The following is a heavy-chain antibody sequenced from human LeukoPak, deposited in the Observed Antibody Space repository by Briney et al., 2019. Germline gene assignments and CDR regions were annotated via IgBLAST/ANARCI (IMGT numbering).Heavy chain of an antibody. CDR1: GGTFSSYA. D-gene: IGHD3-9*01. CDR2: IIPIFGTA. V-gene: IGHV1-69*06. CDR3: ARTLRYFDWLSREPAGAFDI. J-gene: IGHJ3*02. Sequence: ASVKVSCKASGGTFSSYAISWVRQAPGQGLEWMGGIIPIFGTANYAQKFQGRVTITADKSTSTAYMELSSLRSEDTAVYYCARTLRYFDWLSREPAGAFDIWGQGTMVTVSS.